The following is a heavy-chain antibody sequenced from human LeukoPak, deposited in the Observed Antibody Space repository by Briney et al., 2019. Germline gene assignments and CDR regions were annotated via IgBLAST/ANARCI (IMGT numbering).Heavy chain of an antibody. Sequence: PSETLSLTCTVSGYSISSGYYWGWIRQPPGKGLEWIGSIYHSGSTYYNPSLKSRVTISVDTSKNQFSLKLSSVTAADTAVYYCARVVNAPQNYYYYMDVWGKGTTVTVSS. J-gene: IGHJ6*03. CDR1: GYSISSGYY. CDR3: ARVVNAPQNYYYYMDV. V-gene: IGHV4-38-2*02. CDR2: IYHSGST. D-gene: IGHD2-2*01.